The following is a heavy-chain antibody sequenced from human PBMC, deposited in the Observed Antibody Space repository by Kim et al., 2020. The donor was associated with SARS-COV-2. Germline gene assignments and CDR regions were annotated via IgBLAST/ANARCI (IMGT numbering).Heavy chain of an antibody. Sequence: GSLRLSCAGSGFTGFSFTTYNMNWVRQAPGKGLEWVSSISGTGTYIHYADSVKGRVTMSRDNAKNSMYLQMNSLRAEDTAVYYCATAIKSGYYYGLDVWGQGTTVTVSS. CDR1: GFTGFSFTTYN. V-gene: IGHV3-21*01. CDR2: ISGTGTYI. D-gene: IGHD3-3*01. CDR3: ATAIKSGYYYGLDV. J-gene: IGHJ6*02.